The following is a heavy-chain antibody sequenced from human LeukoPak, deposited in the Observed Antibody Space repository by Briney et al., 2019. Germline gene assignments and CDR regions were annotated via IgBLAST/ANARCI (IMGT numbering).Heavy chain of an antibody. V-gene: IGHV4-34*01. CDR1: GGSFSGYY. Sequence: SETLSLTCAVSGGSFSGYYGSWIRQPPGKGLEWIGEINHSGSTNYNPSLKSRVTISVDTSKNQFSLKLSSVTAADTAVYYCARVGPTWIQLWHRYHYFDYWGQGTLVTVSS. CDR2: INHSGST. CDR3: ARVGPTWIQLWHRYHYFDY. D-gene: IGHD5-18*01. J-gene: IGHJ4*02.